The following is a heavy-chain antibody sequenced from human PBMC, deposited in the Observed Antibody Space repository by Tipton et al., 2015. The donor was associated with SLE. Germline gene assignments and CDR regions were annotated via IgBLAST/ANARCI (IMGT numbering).Heavy chain of an antibody. CDR2: IYSRGGS. CDR1: GDSVSSYY. V-gene: IGHV4-59*02. D-gene: IGHD3-22*01. J-gene: IGHJ4*02. CDR3: AGGRDYYDSSGYPL. Sequence: TLSLTCTVSGDSVSSYYWSWIRQPPGKGLEWIGYIYSRGGSNYNPSLKSRVTISMDTSKNQFSLKLSSVTAADTAVYYCAGGRDYYDSSGYPLWGQGTLVTVSS.